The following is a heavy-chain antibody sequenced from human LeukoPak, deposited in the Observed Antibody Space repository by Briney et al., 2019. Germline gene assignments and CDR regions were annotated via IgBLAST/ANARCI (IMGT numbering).Heavy chain of an antibody. V-gene: IGHV3-23*01. D-gene: IGHD3-9*01. CDR3: AKWGDYDILTGYYVPDY. CDR1: GFTFTNYA. J-gene: IGHJ4*02. Sequence: GTSLRLSCVASGFTFTNYAMSWVRQAPGKGLEWVSAITGSDGTSHYADSVKGRFTISRDNSKNTLYLQVNSLRAEDTAVYYCAKWGDYDILTGYYVPDYWGQGTPVTVSS. CDR2: ITGSDGTS.